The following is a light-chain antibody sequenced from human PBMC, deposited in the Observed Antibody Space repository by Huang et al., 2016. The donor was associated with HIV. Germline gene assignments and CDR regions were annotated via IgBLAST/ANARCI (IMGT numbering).Light chain of an antibody. CDR2: GAS. V-gene: IGKV3-15*01. CDR1: QSVTNN. Sequence: EIVMTQSPATLSASPGERITLSCRASQSVTNNLAWYQQKPGQAPRLLMCGASTRAAGIPARFSGSGSVTEFTLTISSLQSEDFAVYFCQHYNNVPPSRSFGQGTRVEIK. CDR3: QHYNNVPPSRS. J-gene: IGKJ1*01.